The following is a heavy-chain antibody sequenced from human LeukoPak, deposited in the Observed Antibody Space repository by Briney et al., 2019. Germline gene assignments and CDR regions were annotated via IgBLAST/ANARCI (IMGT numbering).Heavy chain of an antibody. CDR3: ARYSSGWYFDL. CDR2: INPNSGGT. D-gene: IGHD6-19*01. Sequence: AASVKVSCKASGYTFTGYYMHWVRQAPGQGLEWMGWINPNSGGTNYAQKFQGRVTMTRDTSISTAYMELTRLRSDDTAGYYCARYSSGWYFDLWGRGTLVTVSS. V-gene: IGHV1-2*02. J-gene: IGHJ2*01. CDR1: GYTFTGYY.